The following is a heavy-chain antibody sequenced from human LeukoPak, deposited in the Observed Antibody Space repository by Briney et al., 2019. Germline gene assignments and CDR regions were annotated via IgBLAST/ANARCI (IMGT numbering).Heavy chain of an antibody. V-gene: IGHV1-2*02. J-gene: IGHJ6*03. CDR3: ARERPIVLMVYAPSYYYYYMDV. Sequence: ASVKVSCKASGYTFTGYYMHWLRQAPGQGLEWMGWINPNSGGTNYAQKFQGRVTMTRDTSISTAYMELSRLRSDDTAVYYCARERPIVLMVYAPSYYYYYMDVWGKGTTVTVSS. D-gene: IGHD2-8*01. CDR2: INPNSGGT. CDR1: GYTFTGYY.